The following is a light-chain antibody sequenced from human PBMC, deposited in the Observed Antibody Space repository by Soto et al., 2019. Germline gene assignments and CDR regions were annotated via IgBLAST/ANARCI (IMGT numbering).Light chain of an antibody. Sequence: QSVLTQPPSASGTPGQRVTISCSGSSSNIGSKTVNWYQQLPGTVPKLLIYNSYQRPSGVPDRFSGSKSGISASLAISGLQSEDEADYYCAAWDASLNGYVFGAGTKLTVL. CDR3: AAWDASLNGYV. CDR2: NSY. CDR1: SSNIGSKT. J-gene: IGLJ1*01. V-gene: IGLV1-44*01.